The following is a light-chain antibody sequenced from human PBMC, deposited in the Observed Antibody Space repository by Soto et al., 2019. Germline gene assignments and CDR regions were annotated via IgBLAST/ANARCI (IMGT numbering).Light chain of an antibody. Sequence: QSALIQPASVSGSPGQSITISCTGTTSDVGGYNHVSWFQQHPGKVPKLMIYDVNNRPSGVSNRFSGSKSGNTASLTISGLQAEDEADYCCSSYTNTNTLVFGGGTKLTVL. CDR1: TSDVGGYNH. CDR2: DVN. V-gene: IGLV2-14*01. CDR3: SSYTNTNTLV. J-gene: IGLJ2*01.